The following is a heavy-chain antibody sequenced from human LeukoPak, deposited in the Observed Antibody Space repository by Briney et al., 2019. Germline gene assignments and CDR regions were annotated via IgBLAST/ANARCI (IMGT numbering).Heavy chain of an antibody. CDR2: IYYSGST. J-gene: IGHJ4*02. Sequence: SETLSLTCTVSGGSISSSSYYWGWIRQPPGKGLEWIGSIYYSGSTYYNPSLKSRVTMSVDTSKNQFSLKLSSVTAADTAVYYCAREGVVAGYFDYWGQGTLVTVSS. D-gene: IGHD6-19*01. CDR1: GGSISSSSYY. V-gene: IGHV4-39*07. CDR3: AREGVVAGYFDY.